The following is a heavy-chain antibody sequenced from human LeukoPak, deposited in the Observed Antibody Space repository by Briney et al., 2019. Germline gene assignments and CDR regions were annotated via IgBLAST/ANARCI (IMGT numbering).Heavy chain of an antibody. CDR1: GGSISSRSYY. V-gene: IGHV4-39*01. D-gene: IGHD3-9*01. CDR2: IYYSGST. Sequence: SETLSLTCTVSGGSISSRSYYWGWIRQPPGKGLEWIGSIYYSGSTYYNPSLKSRVTISVDTSKNQFSLKLSSVTAADTAVYYCARQPPFVLRYFDWLPFEDYWGQGTLVTVSS. J-gene: IGHJ4*02. CDR3: ARQPPFVLRYFDWLPFEDY.